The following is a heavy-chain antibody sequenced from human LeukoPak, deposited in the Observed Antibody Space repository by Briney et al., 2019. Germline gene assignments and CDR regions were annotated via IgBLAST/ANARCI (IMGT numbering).Heavy chain of an antibody. Sequence: GGSLRLSCAPSVHTFSDYYVSWIREAREGGLEWLSYIVTTSGTRYYADSEKGRLNICWDNAKNKLNLQMNSLRDEDTAVYYCAGYSSGWFGAFHIWGQGTMVTVSS. J-gene: IGHJ3*02. V-gene: IGHV3-11*04. CDR1: VHTFSDYY. D-gene: IGHD6-19*01. CDR2: IVTTSGTR. CDR3: AGYSSGWFGAFHI.